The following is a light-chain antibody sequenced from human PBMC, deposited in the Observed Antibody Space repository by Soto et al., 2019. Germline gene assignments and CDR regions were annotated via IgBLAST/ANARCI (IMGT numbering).Light chain of an antibody. CDR3: QEYNSYWT. CDR2: EAS. CDR1: QSISAW. V-gene: IGKV1-5*03. J-gene: IGKJ1*01. Sequence: DIQMTQSPSTLSASVGDRVTITCRASQSISAWLAWYRKKPGKAPTLLIREASSLETGVPSRFSGSGSGTEFTLTISSLQPDDFATYYCQEYNSYWTFGQGTKVDIK.